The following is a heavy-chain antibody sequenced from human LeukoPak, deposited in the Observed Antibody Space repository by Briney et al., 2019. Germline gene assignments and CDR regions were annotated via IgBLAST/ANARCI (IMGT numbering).Heavy chain of an antibody. J-gene: IGHJ1*01. CDR2: INPNSGGT. D-gene: IGHD6-19*01. CDR1: GYTFTSYY. CDR3: ARDQGSSGWYFQH. Sequence: ASVKVSCKASGYTFTSYYMHWVRQAPGQGLEWMGWINPNSGGTNYAQKFQGRVTMTRDTSISTAYMELSRLRSDDTAVYYCARDQGSSGWYFQHWGQGTLVTVSS. V-gene: IGHV1-2*02.